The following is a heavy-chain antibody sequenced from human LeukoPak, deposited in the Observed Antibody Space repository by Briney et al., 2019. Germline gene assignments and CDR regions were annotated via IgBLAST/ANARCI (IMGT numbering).Heavy chain of an antibody. V-gene: IGHV4-59*01. CDR1: VGSISIYY. J-gene: IGHJ6*02. CDR3: ARGSRYYYYGMDV. CDR2: IYYSGST. Sequence: SETLSLTCTVSVGSISIYYWSCIREPPGEGLEWIGYIYYSGSTNYNPSLKSRVTISVDTSKNQFSLMLSSVTAADTAVYYCARGSRYYYYGMDVWGQGTTVTVSS.